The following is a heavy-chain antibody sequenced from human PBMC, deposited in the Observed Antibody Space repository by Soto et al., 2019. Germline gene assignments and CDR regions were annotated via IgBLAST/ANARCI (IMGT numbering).Heavy chain of an antibody. J-gene: IGHJ5*02. V-gene: IGHV5-10-1*01. CDR3: ATRRGGGRALRFDP. CDR2: IDPSDSYT. Sequence: PGESLKISCKGSGYSFTSYWINWVRQIPGRGLEWMGRIDPSDSYTNYSPSFQGHVTISADKSISTAYLQWSSLRVSDTAMYYCATRRGGGRALRFDPWGQGTLVTVSS. CDR1: GYSFTSYW. D-gene: IGHD2-15*01.